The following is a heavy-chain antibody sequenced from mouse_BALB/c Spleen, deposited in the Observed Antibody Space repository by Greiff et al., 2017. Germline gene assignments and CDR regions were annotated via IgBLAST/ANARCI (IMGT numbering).Heavy chain of an antibody. D-gene: IGHD1-1*01. CDR2: ISSGGST. Sequence: EVMLVESGGGLVKPGGSLKLSCAASGFTFSSYAMSWVRQTPEKRLEWVASISSGGSTYYPDSVKGRFTISRDNARNILYLQMSSLRSEDTAMYYCARDYGSSYPYYFDYWGQGTTLTVSS. V-gene: IGHV5-6-5*01. J-gene: IGHJ2*01. CDR1: GFTFSSYA. CDR3: ARDYGSSYPYYFDY.